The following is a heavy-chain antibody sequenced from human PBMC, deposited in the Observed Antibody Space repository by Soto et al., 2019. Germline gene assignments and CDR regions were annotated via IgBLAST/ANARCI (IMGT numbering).Heavy chain of an antibody. CDR3: ARHEWLQLWLVTEY. Sequence: LSLTCSVSGDSIGSSTNYWGWIRQPPGKGLEWIGTIYHSGNTYYNPTLKSRVAISVDMSKNQFSLRLNSVTAADTAVYYCARHEWLQLWLVTEYWGQGALVTVSS. CDR2: IYHSGNT. J-gene: IGHJ4*02. V-gene: IGHV4-39*01. CDR1: GDSIGSSTNY. D-gene: IGHD5-18*01.